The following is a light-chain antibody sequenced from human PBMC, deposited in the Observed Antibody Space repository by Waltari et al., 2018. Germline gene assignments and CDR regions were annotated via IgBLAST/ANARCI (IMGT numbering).Light chain of an antibody. V-gene: IGLV2-11*01. CDR2: DVS. CDR3: CSYAGSYTFVI. CDR1: SSDVGNYHY. J-gene: IGLJ2*01. Sequence: QSALTQPRSVSGSPGQSVTISCPGTSSDVGNYHYVSLYQQLPNKAPKLMIYDVSERPSGVPDRFSGSKSGNTASLTISGLLSEDEADYYCCSYAGSYTFVIFGGGTKLTVL.